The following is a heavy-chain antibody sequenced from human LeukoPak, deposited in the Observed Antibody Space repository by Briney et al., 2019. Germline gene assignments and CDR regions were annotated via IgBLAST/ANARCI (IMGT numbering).Heavy chain of an antibody. CDR1: GGTFSGYY. Sequence: SETLSLTCAVYGGTFSGYYWSWIRQPPGKGLEWIGEINHSGSTNYNPSLKSRVTISVDTSKNQFSLKLSSVTAADTAVYYCARGLRWFDPWGQGTLVTVSS. CDR3: ARGLRWFDP. V-gene: IGHV4-34*01. J-gene: IGHJ5*02. CDR2: INHSGST.